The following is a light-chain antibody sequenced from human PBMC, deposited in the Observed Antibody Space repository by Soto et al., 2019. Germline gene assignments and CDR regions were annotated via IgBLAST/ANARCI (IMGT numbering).Light chain of an antibody. V-gene: IGKV3-20*01. CDR2: GAS. CDR1: QSVSSSY. Sequence: EIVLTQSPGTLSLSPGERATLSCRASQSVSSSYLAWYQHKPGQAPRLLIYGASSRATGIPDRFSGSGSGTDFPLTISTLETEDFAVYYCQQYGSSPHTFGQGTQLEIK. J-gene: IGKJ2*01. CDR3: QQYGSSPHT.